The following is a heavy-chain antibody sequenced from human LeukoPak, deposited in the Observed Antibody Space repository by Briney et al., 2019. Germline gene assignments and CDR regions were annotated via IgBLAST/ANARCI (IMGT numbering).Heavy chain of an antibody. CDR1: GGSFSSSSYY. Sequence: PSETLSLTCTVSGGSFSSSSYYWGWIRQPPGKGLEWIGTFSYSGSTYYNPSLKSRVSISVDTSKNHFALNLNSVTAADTAVYYCARLADQNLFPTNIDYWGQGILVIVSS. J-gene: IGHJ4*02. D-gene: IGHD1-14*01. V-gene: IGHV4-39*02. CDR3: ARLADQNLFPTNIDY. CDR2: FSYSGST.